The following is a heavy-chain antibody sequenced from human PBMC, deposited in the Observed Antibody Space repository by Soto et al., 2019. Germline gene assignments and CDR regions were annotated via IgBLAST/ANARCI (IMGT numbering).Heavy chain of an antibody. CDR2: IGGDAVTT. J-gene: IGHJ6*04. V-gene: IGHV3-23*01. Sequence: EVQLLESGGGLVQPGGSLRLSCAASGFSFGSCSMTWVRQAPGKGLEWVSVIGGDAVTTYYADSVKGRFTVARDISKNTVHLQMNSLRAEHTAVYYCAKALYSSTYARGMDFWGKGTTVTVSS. CDR3: AKALYSSTYARGMDF. D-gene: IGHD6-19*01. CDR1: GFSFGSCS.